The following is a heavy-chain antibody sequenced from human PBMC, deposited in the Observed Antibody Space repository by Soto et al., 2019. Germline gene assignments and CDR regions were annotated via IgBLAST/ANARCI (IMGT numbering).Heavy chain of an antibody. CDR2: TYYRSKWYN. CDR1: GNSVYSNSAA. CDR3: ARDFWHGSGWYGNWFDP. J-gene: IGHJ5*02. Sequence: PPRSLTCAVSGNSVYSNSAAWNWIRQSPSRVLEWLGRTYYRSKWYNDYAVSVKSRITINPDTSKNQFSLQLNSVTPEDTAVYYCARDFWHGSGWYGNWFDPWGQGTLVTVSS. D-gene: IGHD6-19*01. V-gene: IGHV6-1*01.